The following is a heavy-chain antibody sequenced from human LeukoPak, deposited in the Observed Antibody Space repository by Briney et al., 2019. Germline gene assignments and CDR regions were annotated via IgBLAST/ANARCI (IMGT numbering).Heavy chain of an antibody. CDR1: GCTFRSYA. J-gene: IGHJ4*02. CDR2: TNSDNGNT. D-gene: IGHD6-13*01. CDR3: ARGSGSTWWDLFDY. Sequence: ASVKVSCEASGCTFRSYAISWVRQAPGQGLEWLGWTNSDNGNTNYAQKFQGRVTMTTDTSTSTAYMELRSLRFDDTAVYFCARGSGSTWWDLFDYWGQGTLVTVSS. V-gene: IGHV1-18*01.